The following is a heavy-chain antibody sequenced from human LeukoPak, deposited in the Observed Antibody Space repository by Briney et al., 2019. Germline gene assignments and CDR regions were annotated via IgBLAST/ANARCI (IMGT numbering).Heavy chain of an antibody. D-gene: IGHD6-25*01. CDR2: ISGSGAST. CDR1: GFTLSTNA. CDR3: ATDRAAAGTVADY. V-gene: IGHV3-23*01. J-gene: IGHJ4*02. Sequence: GGSLRLSCLTSGFTLSTNAMSWVRQAPGKGLEWISGISGSGASTYYADSVKGRFTISRDNSKNTLYLQMNSLRAEDTAVYYCATDRAAAGTVADYWGQGTLVTVSS.